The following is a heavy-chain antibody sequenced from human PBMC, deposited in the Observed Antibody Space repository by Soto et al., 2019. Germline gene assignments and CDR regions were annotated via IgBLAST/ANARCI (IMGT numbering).Heavy chain of an antibody. Sequence: QVQLVQSGAEVKKPGASVKVSCKASGYTFTSYDINWVRQATGQGLEWMGWMNPNSGNTGYAQKFQGRVTMTRNTSISTAYMELSILRSEDTAVYYCARGAITVAGRGFDYWGQGTLVTVSS. J-gene: IGHJ4*02. D-gene: IGHD6-19*01. CDR1: GYTFTSYD. CDR2: MNPNSGNT. CDR3: ARGAITVAGRGFDY. V-gene: IGHV1-8*01.